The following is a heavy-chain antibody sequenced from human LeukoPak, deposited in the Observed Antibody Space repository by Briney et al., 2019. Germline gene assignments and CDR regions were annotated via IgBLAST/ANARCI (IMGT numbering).Heavy chain of an antibody. Sequence: GGSLRLSCVASGYTFNIYNLNWIRQAPGKGLEWVSSISGSSNYIYYTDPVKSRFTISRDNAKNSLYLQMNSLRAEDTAVYYCARDYHYGDYECDYWGQGTLVTVSS. V-gene: IGHV3-21*01. CDR1: GYTFNIYN. CDR3: ARDYHYGDYECDY. CDR2: ISGSSNYI. D-gene: IGHD4-17*01. J-gene: IGHJ4*02.